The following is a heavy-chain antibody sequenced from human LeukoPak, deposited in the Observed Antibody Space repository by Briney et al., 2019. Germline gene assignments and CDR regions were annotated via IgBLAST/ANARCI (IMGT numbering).Heavy chain of an antibody. V-gene: IGHV3-30*02. CDR1: GFTFSSYG. CDR3: AKDVYSSSSLPDY. D-gene: IGHD6-6*01. CDR2: IRYDGSNK. Sequence: GGSLRLSCAASGFTFSSYGMHWVRQAPGKGLEWVAFIRYDGSNKYYADSVKGRFTISRDNSKNTLYLQMNSLRAEDTAVYYCAKDVYSSSSLPDYWGQGTLVTVSS. J-gene: IGHJ4*02.